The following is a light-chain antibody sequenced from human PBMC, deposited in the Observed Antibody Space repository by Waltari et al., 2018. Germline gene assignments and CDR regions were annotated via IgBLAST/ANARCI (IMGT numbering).Light chain of an antibody. CDR3: SAHAGYNKVYV. CDR1: SSDF. V-gene: IGLV2-8*01. CDR2: EFD. Sequence: QSALTQPPSASGSPGQSVTIPCTGPSSDFVSWYQQHPGKVPKLVIYEFDKRPSGVPDRFSGSRSGNTASLTVSWLQAEDEADYYCSAHAGYNKVYVFGTGTTVTVL. J-gene: IGLJ1*01.